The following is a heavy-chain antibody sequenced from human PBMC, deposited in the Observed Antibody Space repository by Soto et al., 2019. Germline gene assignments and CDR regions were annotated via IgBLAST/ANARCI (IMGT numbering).Heavy chain of an antibody. CDR3: ARDQGGEFLKGSGMDV. CDR2: IYYSGET. D-gene: IGHD3-10*01. CDR1: GDSISRYY. Sequence: QVQLQESGPGLVKPSETLSLTCTVSGDSISRYYWSWIRLSPGKGLEWIGYIYYSGETNYNPSVKGRVTISVDRTKSQFSLKLSSVTAADTAVYYCARDQGGEFLKGSGMDVWGQGTTVTVSS. V-gene: IGHV4-59*01. J-gene: IGHJ6*02.